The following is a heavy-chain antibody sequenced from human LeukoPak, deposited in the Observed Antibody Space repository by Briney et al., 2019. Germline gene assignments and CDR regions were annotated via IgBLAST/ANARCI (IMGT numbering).Heavy chain of an antibody. J-gene: IGHJ4*02. CDR2: IVGSGGNM. CDR3: AKGLTWDSTSCSD. Sequence: GGSLRLSCAASGFSFSSYAMSWVCQAPGKGLEWVSAIVGSGGNMYYADSVKGRFTISRGNFKSTLYLQMNSLRAEDTAVYYCAKGLTWDSTSCSDWGQGTLVTVSS. CDR1: GFSFSSYA. V-gene: IGHV3-23*01. D-gene: IGHD2-2*01.